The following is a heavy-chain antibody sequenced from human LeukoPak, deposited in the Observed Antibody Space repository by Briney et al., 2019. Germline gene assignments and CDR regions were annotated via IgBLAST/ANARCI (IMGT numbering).Heavy chain of an antibody. Sequence: GGSLRLSCAASGFTFSSYWMSWVRQAPGKGLEWVANIKQDGSEKYYVDTVKGRFTISRDNSKNTVFLQMNSLRAEDTGVYYCANRISGSSSWGQGTLVTVSS. J-gene: IGHJ5*02. CDR1: GFTFSSYW. CDR3: ANRISGSSS. D-gene: IGHD3-10*01. V-gene: IGHV3-7*03. CDR2: IKQDGSEK.